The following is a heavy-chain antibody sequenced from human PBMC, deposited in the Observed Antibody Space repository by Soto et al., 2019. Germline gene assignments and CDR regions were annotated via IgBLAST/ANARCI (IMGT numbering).Heavy chain of an antibody. D-gene: IGHD3-3*01. CDR1: GYTFTGYY. CDR3: ARSSFNVLRFLEWLPKNDAFDI. J-gene: IGHJ3*02. Sequence: ASVKVSCKASGYTFTGYYMHWLRQAPGQGLEWMGWINPNSGGTNYAQKFQGRVTMTRDTSISTAYMELSRLRSDDTAVYYCARSSFNVLRFLEWLPKNDAFDIWGQGTMVTVSS. V-gene: IGHV1-2*02. CDR2: INPNSGGT.